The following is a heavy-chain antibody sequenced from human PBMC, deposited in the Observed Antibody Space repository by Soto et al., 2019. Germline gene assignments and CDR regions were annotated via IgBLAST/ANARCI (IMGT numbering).Heavy chain of an antibody. Sequence: PSETLSLTCTVSGGSISSYYWSWIRQPPGKGLEWIGYIFYSGSTNYNPSLKSRVTISVDTSKNQFSLKLSSVTAADTAVYYCARRYSSSSEYWGQGTLVTVSS. CDR3: ARRYSSSSEY. CDR2: IFYSGST. V-gene: IGHV4-59*08. D-gene: IGHD6-13*01. CDR1: GGSISSYY. J-gene: IGHJ4*02.